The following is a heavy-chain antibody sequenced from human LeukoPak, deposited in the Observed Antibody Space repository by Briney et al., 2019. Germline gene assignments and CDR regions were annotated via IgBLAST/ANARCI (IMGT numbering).Heavy chain of an antibody. Sequence: SGRSLRLSCAASGFTFSSYGMHWVRQAPGKGLEWVAVIWYDGSNKYYADSVKGRFTISRDNSKNTLYLQMNSLRAEDTAVYYCTTVWNCGGDCSDAFDIWGQGTMVTVSS. V-gene: IGHV3-33*01. CDR3: TTVWNCGGDCSDAFDI. CDR1: GFTFSSYG. CDR2: IWYDGSNK. D-gene: IGHD2-21*02. J-gene: IGHJ3*02.